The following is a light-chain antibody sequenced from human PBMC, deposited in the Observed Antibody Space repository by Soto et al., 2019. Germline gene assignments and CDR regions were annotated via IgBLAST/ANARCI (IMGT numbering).Light chain of an antibody. CDR1: QIVSTSY. J-gene: IGKJ2*01. CDR2: DAS. Sequence: ETVLTQSPGTLSLSPGERATLSCRASQIVSTSYLAWYQHKPGQAPRVLIYDASSRAIGIPERFSGSGSGTDFTLTISRLEPEDFAVYYCQHYGSSPYTFGQGTKLEI. V-gene: IGKV3-20*01. CDR3: QHYGSSPYT.